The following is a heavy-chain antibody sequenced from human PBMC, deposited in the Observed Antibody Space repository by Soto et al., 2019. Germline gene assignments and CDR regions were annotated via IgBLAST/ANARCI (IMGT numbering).Heavy chain of an antibody. CDR3: ARDPALLSRIFGVVRSPKWFDP. D-gene: IGHD3-3*01. CDR1: GFTFSSYS. J-gene: IGHJ5*02. Sequence: GGSLRLSCAASGFTFSSYSMNWVRQAPGKGLEWVSYISGSSTTMYYADSVKGRFTISRDNAKNSLYLQMNSLRDEDTAVYYCARDPALLSRIFGVVRSPKWFDPWGQGTLVTVSS. CDR2: ISGSSTTM. V-gene: IGHV3-48*02.